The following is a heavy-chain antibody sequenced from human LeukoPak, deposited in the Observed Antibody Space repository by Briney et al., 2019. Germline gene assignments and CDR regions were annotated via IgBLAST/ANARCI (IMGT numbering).Heavy chain of an antibody. V-gene: IGHV1-24*01. Sequence: ASVKVSCKASRYTFTGYYMHWVRQAPGKGLEWMGGFDPEDGETIYAQKFQGRVTMTEDTSTDTAYMELSSLRSEDTAVYYCATGNWNLNWFDPWGQGTLVTVSS. CDR3: ATGNWNLNWFDP. CDR1: RYTFTGYY. J-gene: IGHJ5*02. CDR2: FDPEDGET. D-gene: IGHD1-1*01.